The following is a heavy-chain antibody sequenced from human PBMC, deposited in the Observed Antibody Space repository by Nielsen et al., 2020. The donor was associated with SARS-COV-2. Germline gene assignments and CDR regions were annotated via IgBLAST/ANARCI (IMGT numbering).Heavy chain of an antibody. V-gene: IGHV3-23*01. CDR3: AKAGSGYCSSTSCLYLNWFDP. Sequence: VRQAPGKGLEWVSAISGSGGSTYYADSVKGRFTISRDNSKNTLYLQMNSLRAEDTAVYYCAKAGSGYCSSTSCLYLNWFDPWGQGTLVTVSS. D-gene: IGHD2-2*01. J-gene: IGHJ5*02. CDR2: ISGSGGST.